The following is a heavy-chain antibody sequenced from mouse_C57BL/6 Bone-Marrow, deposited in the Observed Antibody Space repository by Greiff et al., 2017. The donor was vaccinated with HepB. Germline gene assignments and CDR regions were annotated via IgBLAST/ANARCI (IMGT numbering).Heavy chain of an antibody. V-gene: IGHV1-82*01. Sequence: QVQLQQSGPELVKPGASVKISCKASGYAFSSSWMNWVKQRPGKGLEWIGRIYPGDGDTNYNGKFKGKATLTADKSSSTAYMQLSSLTSEDSTVYVCARRGSYYDYCYAMDYWGQGTSVTVSS. CDR2: IYPGDGDT. D-gene: IGHD2-4*01. CDR1: GYAFSSSW. CDR3: ARRGSYYDYCYAMDY. J-gene: IGHJ4*01.